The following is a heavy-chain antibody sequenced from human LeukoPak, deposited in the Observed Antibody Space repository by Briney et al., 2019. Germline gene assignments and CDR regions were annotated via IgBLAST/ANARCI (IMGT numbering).Heavy chain of an antibody. CDR1: GGSFSGYH. D-gene: IGHD6-6*01. J-gene: IGHJ5*02. Sequence: PSETLSLTCGVYGGSFSGYHWTWIRLRPGKGLEWIGDINHSGSTHYNPSLKSRVTISVDTSNNQFSLKLHSVTAADTAVYYCARGFPSSSRWFDPWGQGTLVTVSS. CDR2: INHSGST. V-gene: IGHV4-34*01. CDR3: ARGFPSSSRWFDP.